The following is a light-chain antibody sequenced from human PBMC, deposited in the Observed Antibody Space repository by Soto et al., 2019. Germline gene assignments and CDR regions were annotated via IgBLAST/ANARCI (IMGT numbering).Light chain of an antibody. V-gene: IGKV2-30*01. CDR3: MQYTHWPHT. Sequence: DVVLTQSPVSLPVTLGQPASITCRSSHGLVYSNGNTFLSWFLQRPGQSPRRLLYKVSNRDSGVPDRFSGSGSGTDFTLQITRVVAEDVGVYYCMQYTHWPHTFGQGTKLEIK. CDR2: KVS. J-gene: IGKJ2*01. CDR1: HGLVYSNGNTF.